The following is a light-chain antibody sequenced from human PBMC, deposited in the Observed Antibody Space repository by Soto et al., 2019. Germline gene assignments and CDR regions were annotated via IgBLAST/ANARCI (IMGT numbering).Light chain of an antibody. V-gene: IGLV1-44*01. J-gene: IGLJ3*02. Sequence: QSVLTQPPSASGTPGQRVSISCSGGSSNIGTNTVNWYQHLPGTAPKLLIFSNDERPSGVPDRFSGSKSGTSASLAISGLQSDDEADYYCSSYAGSNNWVFGGGTKLTVL. CDR3: SSYAGSNNWV. CDR2: SND. CDR1: SSNIGTNT.